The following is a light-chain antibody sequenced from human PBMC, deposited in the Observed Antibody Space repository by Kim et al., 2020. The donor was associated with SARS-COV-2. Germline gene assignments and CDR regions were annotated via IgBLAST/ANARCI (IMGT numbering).Light chain of an antibody. CDR3: AAWDDSLSGPRV. V-gene: IGLV1-47*01. J-gene: IGLJ3*02. Sequence: QSVLTQPPSASGTPGQRVTISCSGSSSNIGRSYVYCYQLLPGTAPKLLIYKNDQRPSGVPDRFSGSKSGTSASLAISGLRSEDEADYHCAAWDDSLSGPRVCGGGTQLTVL. CDR2: KND. CDR1: SSNIGRSY.